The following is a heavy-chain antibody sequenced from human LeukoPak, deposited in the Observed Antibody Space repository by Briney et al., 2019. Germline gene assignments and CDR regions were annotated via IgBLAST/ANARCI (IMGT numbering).Heavy chain of an antibody. J-gene: IGHJ4*02. CDR3: ARDFRIVGATAPGY. CDR2: MNPNSGNT. CDR1: GYTFASHD. V-gene: IGHV1-8*01. D-gene: IGHD1-26*01. Sequence: GASVKVSCKASGYTFASHDINWVRQATGQGPEWLGRMNPNSGNTDYALKFQGRVTMTRNTSITTAYMELRSLRSDDTAVYYCARDFRIVGATAPGYWGQGTLVTVSS.